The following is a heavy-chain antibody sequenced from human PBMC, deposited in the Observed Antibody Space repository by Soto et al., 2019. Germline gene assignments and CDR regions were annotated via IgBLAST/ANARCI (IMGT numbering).Heavy chain of an antibody. CDR3: ASFRQGGRGYFDY. CDR2: IKQDGSEK. V-gene: IGHV3-7*01. CDR1: GFTFSSYW. Sequence: GGSLRLSCAASGFTFSSYWMSWVRQAPGKGLEWVANIKQDGSEKYYVDSVKGRFTISRDNAKNSLYLQMNSLRAEDTAVYYCASFRQGGRGYFDYWGQGTLVTVSS. D-gene: IGHD3-16*01. J-gene: IGHJ4*02.